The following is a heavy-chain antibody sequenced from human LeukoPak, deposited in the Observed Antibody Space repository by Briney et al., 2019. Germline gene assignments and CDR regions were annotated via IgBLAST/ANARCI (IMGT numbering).Heavy chain of an antibody. Sequence: GGSLRLSCAASGFTFSSYVMHWVRQAPGKGLEWVAVISYDGSNKYYADSVKGRFTISRDNSKNTLYLQMNSLRAEDTAVYYCARGVSGTYYLQTFDYWGQGTLVTVSS. CDR1: GFTFSSYV. V-gene: IGHV3-30-3*01. J-gene: IGHJ4*02. D-gene: IGHD1-26*01. CDR3: ARGVSGTYYLQTFDY. CDR2: ISYDGSNK.